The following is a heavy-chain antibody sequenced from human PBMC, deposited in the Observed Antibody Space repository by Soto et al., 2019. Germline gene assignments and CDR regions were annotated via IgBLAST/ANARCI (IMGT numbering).Heavy chain of an antibody. CDR2: IYNSGSI. Sequence: NPSETLSLTCTVSGGSISSYYWSWIRQPPGKGLEWIGYIYNSGSINYNPSLKSRVTISLDTSKNQFSLKLSSVTAADTAVYYCARLLFGASNWFDPWGQGTLVTVSS. V-gene: IGHV4-59*01. D-gene: IGHD3-10*01. CDR1: GGSISSYY. CDR3: ARLLFGASNWFDP. J-gene: IGHJ5*02.